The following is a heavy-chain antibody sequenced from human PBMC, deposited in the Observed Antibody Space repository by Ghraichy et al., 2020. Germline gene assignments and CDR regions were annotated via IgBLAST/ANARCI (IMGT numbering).Heavy chain of an antibody. CDR1: GFIFRRYS. Sequence: GGSLRLSCAASGFIFRRYSLNWVRQAPGKGLEWVSTISSTSDYIYYADSVNGRFTISRDNAKTSVYLQMNSLGAEDTAVYYCARDLSRGNAGGFDCWGQGTTVIVSP. V-gene: IGHV3-21*01. CDR2: ISSTSDYI. D-gene: IGHD1-1*01. CDR3: ARDLSRGNAGGFDC. J-gene: IGHJ3*01.